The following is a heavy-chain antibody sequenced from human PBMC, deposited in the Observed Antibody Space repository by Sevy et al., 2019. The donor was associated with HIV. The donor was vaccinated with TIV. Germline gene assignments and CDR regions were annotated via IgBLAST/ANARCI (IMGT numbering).Heavy chain of an antibody. V-gene: IGHV1-2*02. D-gene: IGHD4-17*01. CDR1: RYTFTDYY. CDR3: ARLTTMPTSDDYGMDV. Sequence: ASVKVSCKAARYTFTDYYVHWVRQGPGQGLEWRGWINPNNGGTKYAQRFQGRVTMTRDTSINTAYMELGSLTSDDTAVYYCARLTTMPTSDDYGMDVWGQGTTVTVSS. J-gene: IGHJ6*02. CDR2: INPNNGGT.